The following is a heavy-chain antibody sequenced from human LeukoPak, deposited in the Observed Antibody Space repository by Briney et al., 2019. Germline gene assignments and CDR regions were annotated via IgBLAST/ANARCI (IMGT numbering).Heavy chain of an antibody. Sequence: ASVKVFCKASGYTFTGYYMHWVRQAPGQGLEWMGWINPNSGGTKYAQKFQGRVTMTRDTSISTAYMELSRLRSDDTAVYYCARGSEYQLLFEDYWGQGTLVTVSS. CDR3: ARGSEYQLLFEDY. J-gene: IGHJ4*02. V-gene: IGHV1-2*02. CDR2: INPNSGGT. D-gene: IGHD2-2*01. CDR1: GYTFTGYY.